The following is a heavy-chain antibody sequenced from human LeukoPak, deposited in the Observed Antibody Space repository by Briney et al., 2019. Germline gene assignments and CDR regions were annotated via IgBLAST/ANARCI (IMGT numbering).Heavy chain of an antibody. J-gene: IGHJ5*02. V-gene: IGHV4-30-2*01. Sequence: SQTLSLTCAVSGGSISSGGYSWSWIRQPPGKGLEWIGYIYHSGSTYYNPSLTSRVSMSVETSKNQFSLRLSSVTAADTAVYYCARVNDCSGSSCFSRWFDPWGQGTLITVSS. CDR3: ARVNDCSGSSCFSRWFDP. CDR1: GGSISSGGYS. CDR2: IYHSGST. D-gene: IGHD2-15*01.